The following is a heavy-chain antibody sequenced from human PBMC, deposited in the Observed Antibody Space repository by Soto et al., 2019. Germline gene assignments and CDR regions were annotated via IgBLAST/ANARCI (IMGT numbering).Heavy chain of an antibody. D-gene: IGHD6-13*01. V-gene: IGHV3-11*01. CDR2: IGNRGTSI. CDR3: ARDLRAVGMASRFDP. J-gene: IGHJ5*02. CDR1: GFTFGDYY. Sequence: GGSLRLSCAASGFTFGDYYMTWIRQAPGKGHEWVSFIGNRGTSIYYADSVKGRFTIFWYNAKNSLYLQINSLRAEDTAIYYCARDLRAVGMASRFDPWGQGTLVTVSS.